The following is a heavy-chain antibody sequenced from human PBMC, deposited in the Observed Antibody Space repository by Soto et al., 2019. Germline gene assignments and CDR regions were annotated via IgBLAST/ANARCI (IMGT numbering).Heavy chain of an antibody. Sequence: QVQLVQSGGEVKKPGASVTVSCKASGYTFINYHITWVRQAPGQGLEWMAWINTYNGMTDYAQRFQGRVTMTRDTSTSTAFMELRNLEADDTAVYFCAKSPRGEMATDWGQGTLVIVSS. D-gene: IGHD2-21*01. CDR3: AKSPRGEMATD. J-gene: IGHJ4*02. V-gene: IGHV1-18*01. CDR1: GYTFINYH. CDR2: INTYNGMT.